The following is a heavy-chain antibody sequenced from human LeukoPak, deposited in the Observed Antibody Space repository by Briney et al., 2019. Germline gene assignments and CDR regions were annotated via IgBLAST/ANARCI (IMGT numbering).Heavy chain of an antibody. V-gene: IGHV4-61*02. D-gene: IGHD3-9*01. CDR3: ARDQPYYDILTGYYHNWFDP. CDR2: IYTSGST. Sequence: PSETLSLTCTVSGGSISSGSYYWSWIRQPAGKGLEWIGRIYTSGSTNYNPSLKSRVTMSVDTSKNQFSLKLSSVTAADTAVYYCARDQPYYDILTGYYHNWFDPWGQGTLVTVSS. J-gene: IGHJ5*02. CDR1: GGSISSGSYY.